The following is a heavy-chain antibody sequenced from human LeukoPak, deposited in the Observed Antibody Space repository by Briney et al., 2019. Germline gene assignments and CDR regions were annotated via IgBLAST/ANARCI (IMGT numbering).Heavy chain of an antibody. CDR1: GFTFSSYW. CDR2: IKQDGSEK. J-gene: IGHJ4*02. V-gene: IGHV3-7*01. CDR3: AREAIAARNFDY. D-gene: IGHD6-6*01. Sequence: GGSLRLSCAGSGFTFSSYWMSWVRQAPGKGLEWVANIKQDGSEKYYVDSVKGRFTISRDNAKNSPYLQMNSLRAEDTAVYYCAREAIAARNFDYWGQGTLVTVSS.